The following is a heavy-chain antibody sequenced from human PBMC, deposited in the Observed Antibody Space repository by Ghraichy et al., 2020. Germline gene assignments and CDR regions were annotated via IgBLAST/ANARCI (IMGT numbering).Heavy chain of an antibody. J-gene: IGHJ4*02. D-gene: IGHD4-17*01. V-gene: IGHV4-31*03. CDR2: VYYSGST. CDR1: RDSISSGGYY. Sequence: SQTLSLTCTVSRDSISSGGYYWSWIRQHPGKGLEWIGYVYYSGSTYYNPSLKSRVSISIEMAKNQISLKLSSVTAADTAVYYCARDGTTATTRFFEWWGQGTQVTVSS. CDR3: ARDGTTATTRFFEW.